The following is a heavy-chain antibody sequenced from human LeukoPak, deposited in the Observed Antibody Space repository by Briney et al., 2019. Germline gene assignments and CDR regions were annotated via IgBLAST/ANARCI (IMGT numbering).Heavy chain of an antibody. CDR1: GGSLTSYY. V-gene: IGHV4-4*07. Sequence: SETLSLTCTVSGGSLTSYYWSWIRQPAGKGPEWIGRIGPTGIANYNPSLESRITMSIDTSTNQFSLNLRSVTAADTALYYCARTFVPNVHGAFDIWGQGTMVTVSS. J-gene: IGHJ3*02. CDR3: ARTFVPNVHGAFDI. CDR2: IGPTGIA. D-gene: IGHD2-2*01.